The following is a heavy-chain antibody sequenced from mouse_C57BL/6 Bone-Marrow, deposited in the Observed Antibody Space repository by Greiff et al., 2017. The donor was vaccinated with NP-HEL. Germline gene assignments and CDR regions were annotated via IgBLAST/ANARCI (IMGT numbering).Heavy chain of an antibody. D-gene: IGHD1-1*01. Sequence: VQLQQPGAELVKPGASVKLSCKASGYTFTSYWMHWVKQRPGQGLEWIGMIHPNSGSTNYKEKFKSKATLTVDKSSSTAYMQLSSLTSEDSAVYYCARHYGSPAWFAYWGQGTLVTVSA. J-gene: IGHJ3*01. V-gene: IGHV1-64*01. CDR2: IHPNSGST. CDR3: ARHYGSPAWFAY. CDR1: GYTFTSYW.